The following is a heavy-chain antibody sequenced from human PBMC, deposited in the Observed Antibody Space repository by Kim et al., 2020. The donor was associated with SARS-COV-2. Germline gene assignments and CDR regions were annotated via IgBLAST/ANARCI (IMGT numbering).Heavy chain of an antibody. J-gene: IGHJ4*02. CDR1: GYTFTSYA. CDR2: INAGNGNT. Sequence: ASVKVSCKASGYTFTSYAMHWVRQAPGQRLEWMGWINAGNGNTKYSQKFQGRVTITRDTSASTAYMELSSLRSEDTAVYYCARGRSGYYDSSGYYKGFDYWGQGTLVTVSS. D-gene: IGHD3-22*01. CDR3: ARGRSGYYDSSGYYKGFDY. V-gene: IGHV1-3*01.